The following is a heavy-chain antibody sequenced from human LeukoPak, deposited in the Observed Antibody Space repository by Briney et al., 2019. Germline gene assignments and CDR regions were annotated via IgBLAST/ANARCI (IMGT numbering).Heavy chain of an antibody. D-gene: IGHD6-19*01. CDR1: GFTFSTYN. CDR3: ASPKVSSGWFFDY. Sequence: GGSLRLSCEASGFTFSTYNMNWVRQAPGRGLEWVSYISSSSSNIFYADSVKGRFIISRDNAKNSLYLQMNSLRVGDTAVYYCASPKVSSGWFFDYWGQGTRVTVSS. V-gene: IGHV3-48*04. J-gene: IGHJ4*02. CDR2: ISSSSSNI.